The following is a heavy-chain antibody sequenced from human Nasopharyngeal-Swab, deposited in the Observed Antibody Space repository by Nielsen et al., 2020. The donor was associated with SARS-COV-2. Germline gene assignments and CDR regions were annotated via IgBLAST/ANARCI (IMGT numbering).Heavy chain of an antibody. D-gene: IGHD2-15*01. V-gene: IGHV1-3*01. CDR2: LNAGNGNT. CDR3: AREKGEGYCSGGSCYFPYY. CDR1: GYTFTSYG. J-gene: IGHJ4*02. Sequence: ASVKVSCKASGYTFTSYGISWVRQAPGQGLEWMGWLNAGNGNTRYSQKFQGRVTLTRDTSASTAYMELSSLRSEDTAVYYCAREKGEGYCSGGSCYFPYYWGQGTLVTVSS.